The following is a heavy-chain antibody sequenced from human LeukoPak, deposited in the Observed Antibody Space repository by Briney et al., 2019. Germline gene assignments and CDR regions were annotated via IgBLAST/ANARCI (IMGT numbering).Heavy chain of an antibody. Sequence: SETLSLTCTVSGGSVNSGSYYWNWIRQPPGKGLEWIGYIYYSGSTNYNPSLKSRVTISVDTSKNQFSLKLSSVTAADTAVYYCARSYGEWEPTYFDYWGQGTLVTVSS. V-gene: IGHV4-61*01. J-gene: IGHJ4*02. CDR2: IYYSGST. CDR1: GGSVNSGSYY. D-gene: IGHD1-26*01. CDR3: ARSYGEWEPTYFDY.